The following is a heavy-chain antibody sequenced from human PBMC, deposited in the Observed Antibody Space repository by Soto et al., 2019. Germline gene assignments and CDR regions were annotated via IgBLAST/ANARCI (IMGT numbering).Heavy chain of an antibody. J-gene: IGHJ6*02. CDR1: GGTFISYA. Sequence: SVKVSCKASGGTFISYAISWVRQAPGQGLEWMGGIIPIFGTANYAQKFQGRVTITADESTSTAYMELSSLRSEDTAVYYCARELNVDTAMVTDYYYYYGMDVWGQGTTVTVSS. CDR3: ARELNVDTAMVTDYYYYYGMDV. CDR2: IIPIFGTA. V-gene: IGHV1-69*13. D-gene: IGHD5-18*01.